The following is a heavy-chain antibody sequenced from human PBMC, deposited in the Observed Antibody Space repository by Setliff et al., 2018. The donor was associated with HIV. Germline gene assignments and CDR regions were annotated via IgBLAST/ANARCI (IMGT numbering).Heavy chain of an antibody. CDR3: ARGRRDCSSGSCYGPYYMDV. D-gene: IGHD2-15*01. CDR1: GFAFSTYW. Sequence: GVSLRCSCAASGFAFSTYWMHWVRQAQGTGLGWVWRINTDERYTLYADSVKGRFTISRDNDKGTLYLQMNSLRAEDTATYYCARGRRDCSSGSCYGPYYMDVWGKGTTVTVSS. CDR2: INTDERYT. V-gene: IGHV3-74*01. J-gene: IGHJ6*03.